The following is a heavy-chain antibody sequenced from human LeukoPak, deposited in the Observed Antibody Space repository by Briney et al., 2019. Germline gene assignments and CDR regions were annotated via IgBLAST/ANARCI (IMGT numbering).Heavy chain of an antibody. J-gene: IGHJ4*02. D-gene: IGHD6-13*01. CDR1: GFTFSSYS. CDR2: IGGSGSSA. CDR3: ARGTAWYSSSWYFDY. Sequence: GGSLRLSCAASGFTFSSYSMNWVRQAPGKGLEWVSAIGGSGSSAYYADSVKGRFTISRDNSKSTLYLQMNSLRADDTAVYYCARGTAWYSSSWYFDYWGQGTLVTVSS. V-gene: IGHV3-23*01.